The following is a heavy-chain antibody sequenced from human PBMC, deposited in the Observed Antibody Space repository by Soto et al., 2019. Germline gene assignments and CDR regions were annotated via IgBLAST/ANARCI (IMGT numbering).Heavy chain of an antibody. Sequence: SETLSLTCTGSGGSISSYYWSWIRQPPGKGLEWIGYIYYSGSTNYNPSLKSRVTISVDTSKNQFSLKLSSVTAADTAVYYCARGGRWGDYGDYVGAFDTWGQGTMVTVSS. D-gene: IGHD4-17*01. J-gene: IGHJ3*02. CDR1: GGSISSYY. CDR3: ARGGRWGDYGDYVGAFDT. CDR2: IYYSGST. V-gene: IGHV4-59*01.